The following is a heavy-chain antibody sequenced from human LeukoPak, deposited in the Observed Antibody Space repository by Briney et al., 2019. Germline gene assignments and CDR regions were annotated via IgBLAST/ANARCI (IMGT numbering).Heavy chain of an antibody. CDR2: INHSGST. D-gene: IGHD1-26*01. Sequence: PSETLSLTCAVSGGSFSGYYWSWIRQPPGKGLEWIGEINHSGSTNYNPSLKSRVTISVDTSKNQFSLKLSSVTAADTAVFYCARGIVGATGPDYWGQGTLVTVSS. CDR3: ARGIVGATGPDY. J-gene: IGHJ4*02. CDR1: GGSFSGYY. V-gene: IGHV4-34*01.